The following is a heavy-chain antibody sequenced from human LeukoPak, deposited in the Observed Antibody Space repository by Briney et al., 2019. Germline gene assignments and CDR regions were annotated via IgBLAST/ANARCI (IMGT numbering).Heavy chain of an antibody. D-gene: IGHD3-22*01. Sequence: SETLSLTCTVSGGSISSGSYYWSWIRQPAGKGLEWIGRIYSSGSTNYNPSLKSRVTISVDTSKNQFSLKLSSVTAADTAVYYCARDRITMIVVVTPRTAFDIWGQGTMVTVSS. CDR1: GGSISSGSYY. CDR2: IYSSGST. J-gene: IGHJ3*02. V-gene: IGHV4-61*02. CDR3: ARDRITMIVVVTPRTAFDI.